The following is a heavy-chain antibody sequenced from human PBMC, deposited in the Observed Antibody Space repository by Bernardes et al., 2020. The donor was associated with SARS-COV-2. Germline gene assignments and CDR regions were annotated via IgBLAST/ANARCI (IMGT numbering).Heavy chain of an antibody. J-gene: IGHJ4*02. CDR2: ISYSGSS. D-gene: IGHD3-3*01. CDR1: GDSLSNSF. V-gene: IGHV4-59*01. CDR3: ARDRGEVMTIFGVVTGPQYFDF. Sequence: SEPLSLTCAVSGDSLSNSFWSWIRQPPGRGLEWISYISYSGSSDYNPSLKSRVTITFDTSKSQFSLELRSVTGADTAVYYCARDRGEVMTIFGVVTGPQYFDFWGQGTLVTVSS.